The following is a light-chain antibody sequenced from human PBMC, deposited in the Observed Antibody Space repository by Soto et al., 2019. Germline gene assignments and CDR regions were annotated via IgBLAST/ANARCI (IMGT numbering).Light chain of an antibody. Sequence: SYELTQPPSVSVAPGQTARITCGGSKLGSESVHWYRQKPGQAPVLVVYDDSDRPSGIPERFSGSNSGHTATLTINRVEAGDEADYYCQVWDSSDNHEVFGGGTKLTVL. CDR1: KLGSES. CDR2: DDS. J-gene: IGLJ3*02. CDR3: QVWDSSDNHEV. V-gene: IGLV3-21*02.